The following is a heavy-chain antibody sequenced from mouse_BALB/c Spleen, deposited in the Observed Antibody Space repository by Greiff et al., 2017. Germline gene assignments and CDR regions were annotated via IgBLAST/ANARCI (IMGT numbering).Heavy chain of an antibody. V-gene: IGHV14-3*02. Sequence: VQLKESGAELVKPGASVKLSCTASGFNIKDTYMHWVKQRPEQGPEWIGRIDPANGNTKYDPKFQGKATITADTSSNTAYLQLSSLTSEDTAVYYCAREKYGSLAYWGQGTLVTVSA. CDR1: GFNIKDTY. J-gene: IGHJ3*01. CDR2: IDPANGNT. CDR3: AREKYGSLAY. D-gene: IGHD2-10*02.